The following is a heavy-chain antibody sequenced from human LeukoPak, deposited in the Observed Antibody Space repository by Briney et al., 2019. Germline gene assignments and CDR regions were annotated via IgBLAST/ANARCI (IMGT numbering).Heavy chain of an antibody. V-gene: IGHV4-30-4*01. D-gene: IGHD3-10*01. CDR2: IYYSGST. CDR1: GFSISSGDYY. J-gene: IGHJ5*02. CDR3: ARAGGSGSNWFDP. Sequence: PSETLSLTCTVSGFSISSGDYYWSWIRQPPGKGLEWIGYIYYSGSTYYNPSLKSRVTISVDTSKNQFSLKLSSVTAADTAVYYCARAGGSGSNWFDPWGQGTLVTVSS.